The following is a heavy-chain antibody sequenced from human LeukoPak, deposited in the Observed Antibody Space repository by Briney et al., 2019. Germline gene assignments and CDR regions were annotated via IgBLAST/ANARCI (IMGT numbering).Heavy chain of an antibody. V-gene: IGHV1-24*01. CDR3: ATAYGSGSYIQFDP. Sequence: ASVKVSCKVSGYTLTELSMHWVRQAPGKGLEWMGGFDPEDGETIYAQKFQGRVTRTEDTSTDTAYMELSSLRSEDTAVYYCATAYGSGSYIQFDPWGQGTLVTVSS. CDR1: GYTLTELS. CDR2: FDPEDGET. J-gene: IGHJ5*02. D-gene: IGHD3-10*01.